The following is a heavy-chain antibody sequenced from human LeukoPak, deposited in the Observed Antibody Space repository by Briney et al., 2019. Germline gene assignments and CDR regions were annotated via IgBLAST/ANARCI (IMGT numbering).Heavy chain of an antibody. D-gene: IGHD6-19*01. CDR3: ASGVGAGPSYNWFDP. V-gene: IGHV4-39*07. J-gene: IGHJ5*02. CDR1: GGSISSSSYY. CDR2: IYTSGST. Sequence: SETLSLTCTVSGGSISSSSYYWGWIRQPPGKGLEWIGRIYTSGSTNYNPSLKSRVTMSVDTSKNQFSLKLSSVTAADTAVYYCASGVGAGPSYNWFDPWGQGTLVTVSS.